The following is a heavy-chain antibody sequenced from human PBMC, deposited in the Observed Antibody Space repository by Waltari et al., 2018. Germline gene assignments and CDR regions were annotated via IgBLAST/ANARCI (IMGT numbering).Heavy chain of an antibody. D-gene: IGHD3-22*01. J-gene: IGHJ4*02. V-gene: IGHV1-3*03. CDR1: GYTFTSYA. CDR2: INPGNGNT. Sequence: QVQLVQSGAEVKKPGASVKVSCKASGYTFTSYAMHWVRQAPGQRLEWMGWINPGNGNTKYSQEFQGRVTITRDTSASTAYMGLSSLRSEDMAVYYCARALHYYDSSGPWGYWGQGTLVTVSS. CDR3: ARALHYYDSSGPWGY.